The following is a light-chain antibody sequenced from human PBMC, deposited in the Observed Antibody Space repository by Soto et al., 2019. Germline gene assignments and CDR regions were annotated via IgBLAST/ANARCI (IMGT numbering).Light chain of an antibody. CDR3: QQYGRT. CDR2: GAS. CDR1: QSVSSSY. J-gene: IGKJ2*01. V-gene: IGKV3-20*01. Sequence: EIVLTQSPGTLSLSPGERATLSCRASQSVSSSYLAWYQQKPGQAPRLLIYGASSRATGIPDRFSGSGSGTDFTLTISRLELEDFAVYYCQQYGRTFGQGTKLEIK.